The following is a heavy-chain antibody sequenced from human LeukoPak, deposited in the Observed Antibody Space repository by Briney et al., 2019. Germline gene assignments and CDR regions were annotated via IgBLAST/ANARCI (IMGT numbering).Heavy chain of an antibody. CDR1: GFTFSVHW. V-gene: IGHV3-7*01. CDR3: ARELSWSGRDY. Sequence: GGSLRLSCAAAGFTFSVHWMSWVRQAPGKGLEWVANIKPDGSEKNYVDSVKGRFTISIDNAKNSLYLQMNSLRVEDTAVYWCARELSWSGRDYWGQGTLVTVSS. J-gene: IGHJ4*02. CDR2: IKPDGSEK. D-gene: IGHD3-3*01.